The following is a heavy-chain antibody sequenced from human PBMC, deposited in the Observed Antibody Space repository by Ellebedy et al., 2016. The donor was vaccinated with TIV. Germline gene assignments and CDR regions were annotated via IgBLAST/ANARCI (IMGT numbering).Heavy chain of an antibody. J-gene: IGHJ4*02. CDR2: INSDGSTI. Sequence: GESLKISCAGSGFTFSYFWMHWARQAPGKGLVWVSRINSDGSTISYADSVKGRFTISRDNAKNTLYLQMNGLTAEDTAVYYCVRGIGGNYEYWGQGTLVTVSS. V-gene: IGHV3-74*01. CDR1: GFTFSYFW. CDR3: VRGIGGNYEY. D-gene: IGHD2-15*01.